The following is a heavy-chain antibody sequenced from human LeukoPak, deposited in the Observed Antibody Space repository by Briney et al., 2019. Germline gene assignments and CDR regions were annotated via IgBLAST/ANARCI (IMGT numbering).Heavy chain of an antibody. J-gene: IGHJ4*02. Sequence: GGSLRLPCAASGFTFSTYSMHWVRQAPGKGLVWVSYIKPDGSNTAYADSVKGRFTISRDNAKNTLYLQMNSLRAEDTAVYYCARDKDWLLYDNWGQGTLVTVSS. CDR3: ARDKDWLLYDN. CDR1: GFTFSTYS. CDR2: IKPDGSNT. D-gene: IGHD3/OR15-3a*01. V-gene: IGHV3-74*01.